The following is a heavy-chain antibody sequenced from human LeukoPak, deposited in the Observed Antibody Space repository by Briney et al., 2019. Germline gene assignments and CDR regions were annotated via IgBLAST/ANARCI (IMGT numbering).Heavy chain of an antibody. V-gene: IGHV1-18*01. CDR3: ARDVLSGGLDVFDI. J-gene: IGHJ3*02. CDR1: GFTFTSYG. D-gene: IGHD3-10*01. CDR2: ISGHSGNT. Sequence: ASVKVSCKTSGFTFTSYGISWVRQAPGQGLEWMGWISGHSGNTKYAQRLQGRVIMTTDTSTSTAYMELRSLKSDDTAVYYCARDVLSGGLDVFDIWGQGTMVTVSS.